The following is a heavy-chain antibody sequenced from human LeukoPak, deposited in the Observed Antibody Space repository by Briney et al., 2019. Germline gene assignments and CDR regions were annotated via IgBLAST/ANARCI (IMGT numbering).Heavy chain of an antibody. Sequence: SETLSLTCTVSGGSISSSSYYWGWIRQPPGKGLEWIGEINHSGSTNYNPSLKSRVTISVDTSKNQFSLKLSSVTAADTAVYYCARPPRIAVAGYFDCWGQGTLVTVSS. V-gene: IGHV4-39*07. CDR1: GGSISSSSYY. CDR2: INHSGST. J-gene: IGHJ4*02. CDR3: ARPPRIAVAGYFDC. D-gene: IGHD6-19*01.